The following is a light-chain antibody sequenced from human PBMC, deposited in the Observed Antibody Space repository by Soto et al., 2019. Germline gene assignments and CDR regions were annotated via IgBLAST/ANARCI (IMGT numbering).Light chain of an antibody. CDR2: RNSDGSH. CDR3: QTWGTGIQV. V-gene: IGLV4-69*01. J-gene: IGLJ3*02. CDR1: SGHSTYG. Sequence: QPVLTQSPSASASLGASVKLTCTLSSGHSTYGIAWHQQQPEKGPRYLMKRNSDGSHSKGGRIPDSFSGSSSGAERYLTISSLQSEDEADYYCQTWGTGIQVFGGGTKLTVL.